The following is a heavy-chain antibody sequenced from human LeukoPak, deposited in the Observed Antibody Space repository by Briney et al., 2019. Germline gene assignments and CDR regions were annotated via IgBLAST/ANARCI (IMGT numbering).Heavy chain of an antibody. Sequence: SETLSLACAVYGGSFSGYYWSWIRQPPGKGLEWIGEINHSGSTNYNPSLKSRVTISVDRSKNQFSLKLSSVTAADTAVYYCARGSGYYDSSGYSYSEGAFDIWGQGTMVTVSS. CDR3: ARGSGYYDSSGYSYSEGAFDI. CDR2: INHSGST. J-gene: IGHJ3*02. D-gene: IGHD3-22*01. CDR1: GGSFSGYY. V-gene: IGHV4-34*01.